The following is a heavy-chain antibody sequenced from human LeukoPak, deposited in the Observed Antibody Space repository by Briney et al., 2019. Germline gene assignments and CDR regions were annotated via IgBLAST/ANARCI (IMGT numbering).Heavy chain of an antibody. J-gene: IGHJ4*02. V-gene: IGHV3-7*01. CDR1: GFTFSSYW. D-gene: IGHD3-22*01. CDR2: IKRDGSEK. CDR3: AREYYYDSSGYYCYFDY. Sequence: GGSLRLSCAASGFTFSSYWMSWVRQAPGKGLEWVANIKRDGSEKYYVDSVKGRFTISRDNAKNSLYLQMNSLRAEDTAVYYCAREYYYDSSGYYCYFDYWGQGTLVTVSS.